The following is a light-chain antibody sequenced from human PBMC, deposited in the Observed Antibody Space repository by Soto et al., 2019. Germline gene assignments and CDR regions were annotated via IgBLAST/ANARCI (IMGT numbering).Light chain of an antibody. CDR2: TAS. V-gene: IGKV1-39*01. CDR3: QQSYNSPPLT. CDR1: QSIRSH. Sequence: DIQMTQSPSSLSAPIGDRVTITCRASQSIRSHLNWYQQKPGKAPKLLIYTASTLQSGAPPRFSGSGSGTDFTLTISSLQPEDSATYYCQQSYNSPPLTFGGGTKVEIK. J-gene: IGKJ4*01.